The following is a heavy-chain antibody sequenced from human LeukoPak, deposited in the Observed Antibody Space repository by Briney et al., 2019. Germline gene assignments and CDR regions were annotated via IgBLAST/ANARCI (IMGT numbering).Heavy chain of an antibody. V-gene: IGHV1-2*02. CDR2: SNPNSGDT. Sequence: ASVKVSSTTSGFNFIAYQIHWGRQAPRQGVEWMGWSNPNSGDTNYAENCQDGVTITTDTSITTAHMGLSGVRSETPAPYFCATYYHSRTFYALYCWGQGALGTVS. CDR1: GFNFIAYQ. D-gene: IGHD3-10*01. J-gene: IGHJ4*02. CDR3: ATYYHSRTFYALYC.